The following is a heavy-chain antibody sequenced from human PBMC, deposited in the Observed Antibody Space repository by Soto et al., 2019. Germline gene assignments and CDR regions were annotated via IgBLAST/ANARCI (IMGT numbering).Heavy chain of an antibody. CDR2: INHSGST. CDR1: GGSFSGYY. V-gene: IGHV4-34*01. D-gene: IGHD3-10*01. CDR3: ARGRGGAYYYGSGSYY. J-gene: IGHJ4*02. Sequence: QVQLQQWGAGLLKPSETLSLTCAVYGGSFSGYYWSWIRQPPGKGLEWIGEINHSGSTNYNPSLTSRVTISVDTSKNQFSLKLSSVTAADTAVYYCARGRGGAYYYGSGSYYWGQGTLVTVSS.